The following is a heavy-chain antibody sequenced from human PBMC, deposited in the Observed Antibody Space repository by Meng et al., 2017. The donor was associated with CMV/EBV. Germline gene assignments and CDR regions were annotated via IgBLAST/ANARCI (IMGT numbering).Heavy chain of an antibody. CDR2: ISSSGNTI. CDR3: ARDYLRQNDY. J-gene: IGHJ4*02. V-gene: IGHV3-11*01. Sequence: GESLMISCAASGFTFSDYYMTWIRQAPGKGLEWVSCISSSGNTIYYADSVKGRFTISRDNAKNSLYLQMNSLRAEDTAVYYCARDYLRQNDYWGQGTLVTVSS. D-gene: IGHD3-16*02. CDR1: GFTFSDYY.